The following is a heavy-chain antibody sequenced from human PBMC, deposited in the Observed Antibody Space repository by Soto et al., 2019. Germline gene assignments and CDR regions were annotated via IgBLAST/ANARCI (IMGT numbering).Heavy chain of an antibody. CDR3: ARYSRVERGAARSYYYYSMDV. CDR2: INHCGST. V-gene: IGHV4-34*01. D-gene: IGHD6-6*01. Sequence: QVQLQQWGAGLLKPSETLSLTCAVYGGSFNGYYWSWIRQPPGKGPEWIAEINHCGSTNYNPSPKSRVTISVDTAKTPFSLELSSGTAADTAVYYCARYSRVERGAARSYYYYSMDVWGQGTTVTDSS. J-gene: IGHJ6*02. CDR1: GGSFNGYY.